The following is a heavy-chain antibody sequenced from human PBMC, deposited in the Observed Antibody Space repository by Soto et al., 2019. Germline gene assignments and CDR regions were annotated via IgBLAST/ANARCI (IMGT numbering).Heavy chain of an antibody. D-gene: IGHD4-17*01. J-gene: IGHJ4*02. CDR3: AHRLGYGEYVEFDY. CDR2: IYWDDDK. CDR1: GFSLSTSGVG. V-gene: IGHV2-5*02. Sequence: QITLKESGPTLVKPTQTLTLTCTFSGFSLSTSGVGVGWIRQPPGKALEWLALIYWDDDKRYSPSLKSRLTITKDTSKNQVVLTMTNMDPVDTATYYCAHRLGYGEYVEFDYWGQGTLVTVSS.